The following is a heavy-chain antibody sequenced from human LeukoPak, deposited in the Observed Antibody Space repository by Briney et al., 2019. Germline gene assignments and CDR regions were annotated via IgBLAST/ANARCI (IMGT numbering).Heavy chain of an antibody. V-gene: IGHV1-46*01. D-gene: IGHD6-13*01. Sequence: ASVKVSCKASGYTFTSYYMHWVRQAPGQGLEWMGIINPSGGSTTYAQKFQGRVTMTRDTSTSTVYMELSSLRSEDTAVYYCARDPWGGSSNSWFDYWGQGTLVTVSS. CDR2: INPSGGST. CDR1: GYTFTSYY. J-gene: IGHJ4*02. CDR3: ARDPWGGSSNSWFDY.